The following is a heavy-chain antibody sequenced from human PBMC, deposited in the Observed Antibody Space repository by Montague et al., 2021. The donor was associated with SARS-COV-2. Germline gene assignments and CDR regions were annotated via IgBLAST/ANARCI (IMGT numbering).Heavy chain of an antibody. V-gene: IGHV4-4*07. CDR3: ARDVGVPLAPPYSWFDP. Sequence: SETLSLTCSVSGGSISSYYWSWIRQPAGKGLEWIGRINPSGSTNFNPSLKSRVTMSVDTSKNQFSLKLSSVTAADTAVYYCARDVGVPLAPPYSWFDPWGQGTLVTVSS. CDR1: GGSISSYY. D-gene: IGHD2-2*01. J-gene: IGHJ5*02. CDR2: INPSGST.